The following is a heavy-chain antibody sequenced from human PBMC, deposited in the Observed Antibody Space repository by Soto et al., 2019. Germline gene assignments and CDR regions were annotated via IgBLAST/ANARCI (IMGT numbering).Heavy chain of an antibody. J-gene: IGHJ6*02. V-gene: IGHV1-46*01. Sequence: QVQLVQSGAEVKKPGASVKVSCKASGYTFTSYYMHWVRQAPGQGLEWMGIINPSGGSTSYAQKFQGRATMTRDTSTSTVYMELSSLRSEDTAVYYCARSSSSPSEAGYYGMDVWGQGTTVTVSS. CDR3: ARSSSSPSEAGYYGMDV. CDR2: INPSGGST. D-gene: IGHD6-6*01. CDR1: GYTFTSYY.